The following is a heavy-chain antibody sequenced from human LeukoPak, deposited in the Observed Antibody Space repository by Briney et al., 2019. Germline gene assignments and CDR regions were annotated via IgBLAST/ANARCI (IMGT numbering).Heavy chain of an antibody. CDR1: GGSFSGYY. CDR2: INHSGST. Sequence: SETLSLTCAVYGGSFSGYYWSWIRQPPGKGLEWIGEINHSGSTNYNPSLKSRVTISVDTSKNQFSLKLSSVTAADTAVYYCARGLVAVAGRGGYGYWGQGTLVTVFS. D-gene: IGHD6-19*01. CDR3: ARGLVAVAGRGGYGY. V-gene: IGHV4-34*01. J-gene: IGHJ4*02.